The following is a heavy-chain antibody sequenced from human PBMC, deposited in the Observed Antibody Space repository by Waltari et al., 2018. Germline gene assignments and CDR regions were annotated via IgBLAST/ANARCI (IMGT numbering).Heavy chain of an antibody. J-gene: IGHJ4*02. CDR1: GYTFTSYG. V-gene: IGHV1-18*01. Sequence: QVQLVQSGAEVTKPGASVTVSCTASGYTFTSYGISWVRQAPGRGLEWMGWISAYNVNTNYAQELQGRVTMTTDTSTSTAYMELRSLRSDDTAVYYCARDLRRDLTMVRGAPVGYWGQGTLVTVSS. CDR3: ARDLRRDLTMVRGAPVGY. CDR2: ISAYNVNT. D-gene: IGHD3-10*01.